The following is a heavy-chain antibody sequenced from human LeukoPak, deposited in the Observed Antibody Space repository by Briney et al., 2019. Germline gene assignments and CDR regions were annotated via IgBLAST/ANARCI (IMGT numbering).Heavy chain of an antibody. CDR1: GFTFSTYG. D-gene: IGHD3-10*01. CDR2: IWYDGSNK. J-gene: IGHJ4*02. V-gene: IGHV3-33*01. CDR3: ARASGPFDY. Sequence: PGKSLRLSCAASGFTFSTYGMHWVRQAPGKGLEWVAVIWYDGSNKYYADSVQGRFTISRDNSKNTLYLQMNSLRAEDTAVYSCARASGPFDYWGQGTLVTVYS.